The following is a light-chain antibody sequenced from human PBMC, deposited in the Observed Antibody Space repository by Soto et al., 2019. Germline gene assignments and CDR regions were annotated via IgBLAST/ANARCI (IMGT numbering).Light chain of an antibody. J-gene: IGKJ1*01. V-gene: IGKV3-11*01. CDR2: DAS. CDR1: QSVSSY. CDR3: QQRSNWPPWT. Sequence: EIVLTHSPAILSFSPGERAALSCRALQSVSSYLAWYQQKPGQAPRLLIYDASNRATGIPARFSGSGSGTDFTLTISSLEPEDFAVYYCQQRSNWPPWTFGQGTKV.